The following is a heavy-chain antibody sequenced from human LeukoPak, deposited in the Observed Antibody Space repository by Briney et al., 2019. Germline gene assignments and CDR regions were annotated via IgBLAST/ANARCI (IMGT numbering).Heavy chain of an antibody. Sequence: SGTLSLTCAVSGGSISISNWWSWVRQPPGKGLEWVGEIYHSGSTNYNPSLKSRVTISVDKSKNQFSLKLSSVTAADTAVYYCARLIRYDSSGYYGFDAFDIWGQGTMVTVSS. CDR3: ARLIRYDSSGYYGFDAFDI. V-gene: IGHV4-4*02. D-gene: IGHD3-22*01. CDR1: GGSISISNW. CDR2: IYHSGST. J-gene: IGHJ3*02.